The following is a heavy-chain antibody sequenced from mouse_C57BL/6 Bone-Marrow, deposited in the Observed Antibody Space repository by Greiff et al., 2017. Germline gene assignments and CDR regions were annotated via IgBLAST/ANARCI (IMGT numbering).Heavy chain of an antibody. Sequence: VQLQQPGAELVRPGSSVKLSCKASGYTFTSYWMDWVKQRPGQGLEWIGNIYPSDSETHYNQKFKDKATLTVDKSSSTAYMQLSSLTSEDSAVSYCARPSIYDGYYWYFDVWGTGTTVTVSS. D-gene: IGHD2-3*01. CDR3: ARPSIYDGYYWYFDV. J-gene: IGHJ1*03. CDR1: GYTFTSYW. V-gene: IGHV1-61*01. CDR2: IYPSDSET.